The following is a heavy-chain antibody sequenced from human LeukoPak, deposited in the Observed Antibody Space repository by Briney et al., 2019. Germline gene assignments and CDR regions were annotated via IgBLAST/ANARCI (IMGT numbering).Heavy chain of an antibody. CDR3: ARNYYGSGSYPWDI. V-gene: IGHV1-2*02. J-gene: IGHJ3*02. D-gene: IGHD3-10*01. Sequence: ASVKVSCKASGYTFTGYSVHWVRQAPGQGLEWMGWINPNSGGTKYALKFQGRVTMTRDTSISTAYMELSRLTSDDTAVYYCARNYYGSGSYPWDIWGQGTMVTVSS. CDR1: GYTFTGYS. CDR2: INPNSGGT.